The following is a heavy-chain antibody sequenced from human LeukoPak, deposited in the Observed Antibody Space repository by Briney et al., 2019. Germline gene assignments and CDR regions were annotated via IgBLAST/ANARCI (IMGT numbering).Heavy chain of an antibody. CDR3: ARVFSVAGTFDY. D-gene: IGHD6-19*01. CDR2: IYHSGST. CDR1: GYSISSGYY. J-gene: IGHJ4*02. V-gene: IGHV4-38-2*02. Sequence: SETLSLTCTVSGYSISSGYYWGWIRQPPGKGLEWIGSIYHSGSTYYNPSLKSRVTISVDTSKNQFSLNLSSVTAADTAVYYCARVFSVAGTFDYWGQGTLVTVSS.